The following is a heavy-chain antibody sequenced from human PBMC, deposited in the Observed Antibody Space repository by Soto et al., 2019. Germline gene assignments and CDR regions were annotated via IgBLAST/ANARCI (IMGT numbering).Heavy chain of an antibody. CDR3: AKDGGMTTGYYYGMDV. J-gene: IGHJ6*02. V-gene: IGHV3-23*01. Sequence: HPGGSLRLSCAASGFTFSSYAMSWVRQAPGKGLEWVSAISGSGGSTYYADSVKGRFTISRDNSKNTLYLQMNSLRAEDTAVYYCAKDGGMTTGYYYGMDVWGQGTTVTVSS. CDR1: GFTFSSYA. D-gene: IGHD4-4*01. CDR2: ISGSGGST.